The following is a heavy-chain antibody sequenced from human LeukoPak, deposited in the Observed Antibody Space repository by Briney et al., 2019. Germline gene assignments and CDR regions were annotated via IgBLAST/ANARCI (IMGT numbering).Heavy chain of an antibody. CDR2: IYYSGST. V-gene: IGHV4-39*01. CDR3: ARGYSSTPGAFDI. J-gene: IGHJ3*02. Sequence: SETLSLTCTVSGGSISSSSYYWGWIRQPPGKGLEWIGSIYYSGSTYYNPPLKSRVTISVDTSKNQFSLKLSSVTAADTAVYYCARGYSSTPGAFDIWGQGTMVTVSS. D-gene: IGHD6-13*01. CDR1: GGSISSSSYY.